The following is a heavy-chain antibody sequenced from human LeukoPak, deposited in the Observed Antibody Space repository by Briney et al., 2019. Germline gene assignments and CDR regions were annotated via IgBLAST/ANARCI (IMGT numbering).Heavy chain of an antibody. CDR1: GGTFSSYA. V-gene: IGHV1-69*04. J-gene: IGHJ6*02. CDR3: ARERTYYYDSSGYLYYYYGMDV. D-gene: IGHD3-22*01. CDR2: IIPILGIA. Sequence: GASVKVSCKASGGTFSSYAISWVRQAPGQGLEWMGRIIPILGIANYAQKFQGRVTITADKSTSTAYMELSSLRSEDTAVYYCARERTYYYDSSGYLYYYYGMDVWGQGTTVTVSS.